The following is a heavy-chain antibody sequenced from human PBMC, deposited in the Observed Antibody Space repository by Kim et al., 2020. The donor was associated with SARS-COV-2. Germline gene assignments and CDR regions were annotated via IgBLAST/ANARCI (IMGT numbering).Heavy chain of an antibody. CDR3: ARGGYYDSDAFDI. J-gene: IGHJ3*02. V-gene: IGHV4-39*07. CDR2: IYYSGST. CDR1: GGSISSSSYY. D-gene: IGHD3-22*01. Sequence: SETLSLTCTVSGGSISSSSYYWGWIRQPPGKGLEWIGSIYYSGSTYYNPSLKSRVTISVDTSKNQFSLKLSSVTAADTAVYYCARGGYYDSDAFDIWGQGTMVTVSS.